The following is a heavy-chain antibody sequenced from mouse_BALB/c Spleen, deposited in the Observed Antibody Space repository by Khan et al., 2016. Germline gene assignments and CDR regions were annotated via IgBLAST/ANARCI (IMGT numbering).Heavy chain of an antibody. J-gene: IGHJ2*01. Sequence: EVKLEVSGGGLVQPGGSMKLSCASSGFTFSATWMDWVRPSPEKGPEWVAEIRSEPIDHAPYYAVSVKGRFTISRDDSQSSVSLQMNSLRPEETGIYYSTRHGYFDDGGQGTTLTGSS. CDR2: IRSEPIDHAP. CDR1: GFTFSATW. CDR3: TRHGYFDD. V-gene: IGHV6-6*01.